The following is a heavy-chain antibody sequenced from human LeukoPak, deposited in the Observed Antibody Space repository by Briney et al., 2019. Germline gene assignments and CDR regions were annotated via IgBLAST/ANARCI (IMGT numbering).Heavy chain of an antibody. V-gene: IGHV3-7*01. CDR2: IKQDGSEK. J-gene: IGHJ4*02. CDR1: GFTFSSYW. D-gene: IGHD4/OR15-4a*01. Sequence: GGSLRLSCAAPGFTFSSYWMSWVRQAPGKGLEWVANIKQDGSEKYYVDSVKGRFTISRDNAKNSLYLQMNSLRVEDTAVYYCAREDHANYNYWGQGTLVTVSS. CDR3: AREDHANYNY.